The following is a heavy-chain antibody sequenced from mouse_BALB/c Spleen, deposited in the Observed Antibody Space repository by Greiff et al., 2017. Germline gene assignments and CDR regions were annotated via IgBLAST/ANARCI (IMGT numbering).Heavy chain of an antibody. Sequence: EVKVVESGGGLVQPGGSRKLSCAASGFTFSDYGMAWVRQAPGKGPEWVAFISNLAYSIYYADTVTGRFTISRENAKNTLYLEMSSLRSEDTAMYYCARDGYYGSSYDWYFDVWGAGTTVTVSS. CDR1: GFTFSDYG. V-gene: IGHV5-15*02. J-gene: IGHJ1*01. CDR2: ISNLAYSI. CDR3: ARDGYYGSSYDWYFDV. D-gene: IGHD1-1*01.